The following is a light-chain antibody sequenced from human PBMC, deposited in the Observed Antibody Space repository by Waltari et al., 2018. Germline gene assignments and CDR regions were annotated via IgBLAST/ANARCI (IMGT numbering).Light chain of an antibody. Sequence: SFELTQPPSMSVSPGQTARITCSGDTLPKQFAYWYQQKAGQPPVLVIYKDNERPSGIPGRFSGSSSGATVTLTISEVQAEDEADYYCQSADSIDSYVVFGGGTKLTVL. CDR1: TLPKQF. V-gene: IGLV3-25*03. CDR3: QSADSIDSYVV. J-gene: IGLJ2*01. CDR2: KDN.